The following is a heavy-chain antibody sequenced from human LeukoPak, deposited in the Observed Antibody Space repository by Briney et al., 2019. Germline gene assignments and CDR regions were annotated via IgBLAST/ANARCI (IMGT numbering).Heavy chain of an antibody. Sequence: PSETLSLTCTVSGGSISSYYWSWIRQPPGKGLEWIGYIYYSGSTNYNPPLKSRVTISVDTSKNQFSLKLNSVTAADTAVYYCVRRTSGSYSDYWGQGTLVTVSS. CDR1: GGSISSYY. CDR3: VRRTSGSYSDY. J-gene: IGHJ4*02. D-gene: IGHD1-26*01. CDR2: IYYSGST. V-gene: IGHV4-59*08.